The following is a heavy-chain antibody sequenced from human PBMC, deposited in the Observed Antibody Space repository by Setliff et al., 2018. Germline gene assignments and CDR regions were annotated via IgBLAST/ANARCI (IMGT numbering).Heavy chain of an antibody. CDR3: AREPTRTGGFYYLDV. CDR2: IYYSGST. CDR1: GGSISSYY. J-gene: IGHJ6*03. D-gene: IGHD2-2*01. Sequence: SETLSLTCTVSGGSISSYYWSWIRQPPGKGLEWIGYIYYSGSTNYNPSLKSRVTISVDTSKNQFSLKLSSVTAADTAVYYCAREPTRTGGFYYLDVWGEGTTVTVS. V-gene: IGHV4-59*12.